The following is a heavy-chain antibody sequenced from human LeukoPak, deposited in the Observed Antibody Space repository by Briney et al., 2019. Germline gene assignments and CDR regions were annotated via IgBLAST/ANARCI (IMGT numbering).Heavy chain of an antibody. CDR3: AKDRGSWNDGNLDY. D-gene: IGHD1-1*01. J-gene: IGHJ4*02. Sequence: GGSLRLSCAASGFTFSSYGMHWVRQAPGKGLEWAAFIRYGGSNKYYADSVKGRFTISRDNSKNTLYLQMNSLRAEDTAVYYCAKDRGSWNDGNLDYWGQGTLVTVSS. CDR2: IRYGGSNK. V-gene: IGHV3-30*02. CDR1: GFTFSSYG.